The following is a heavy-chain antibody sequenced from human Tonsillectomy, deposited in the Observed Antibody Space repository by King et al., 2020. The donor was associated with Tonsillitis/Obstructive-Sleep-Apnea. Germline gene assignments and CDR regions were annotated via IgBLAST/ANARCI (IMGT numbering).Heavy chain of an antibody. CDR2: INPNSGGT. J-gene: IGHJ4*02. CDR3: ARGGMSYYDSSGYLHFDY. Sequence: VQLVQSGAEVKKPGASVKVSCKASGYTFTGYYMHWVRQAPGQGLEWMGWINPNSGGTNYAQKCQGRVTMTRDTSISTAYMELSRLRSDDTAVYYCARGGMSYYDSSGYLHFDYWGQGTLVTVSS. V-gene: IGHV1-2*02. D-gene: IGHD3-22*01. CDR1: GYTFTGYY.